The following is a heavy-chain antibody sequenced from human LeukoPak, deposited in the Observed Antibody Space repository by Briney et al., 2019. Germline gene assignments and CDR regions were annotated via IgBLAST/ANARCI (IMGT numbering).Heavy chain of an antibody. Sequence: PGGSLRLSCEASGFTFSSYAMNWVRQSPGEGLEWISAIGGSGETTYYADSVRGRFTISRDNSKNIVYLQLDTLKAEDTATYYCAKVDLQPLWGQGALVTVSS. CDR3: AKVDLQPL. CDR1: GFTFSSYA. CDR2: IGGSGETT. J-gene: IGHJ4*02. D-gene: IGHD6-13*01. V-gene: IGHV3-23*01.